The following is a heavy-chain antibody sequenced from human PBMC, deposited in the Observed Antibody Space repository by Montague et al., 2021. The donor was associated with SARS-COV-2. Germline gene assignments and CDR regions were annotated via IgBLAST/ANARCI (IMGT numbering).Heavy chain of an antibody. CDR1: GFTFSSYA. CDR2: ISYDGSNK. J-gene: IGHJ4*02. D-gene: IGHD1-26*01. Sequence: SLRLSCAASGFTFSSYAMHWVRQAPGKGLEWVAVISYDGSNKYYADSVKGRFTFSRDNSKNTLYLQMNSLRAEDTAVYYCAMELVGAIDYWGQGTLVTVSS. CDR3: AMELVGAIDY. V-gene: IGHV3-30*04.